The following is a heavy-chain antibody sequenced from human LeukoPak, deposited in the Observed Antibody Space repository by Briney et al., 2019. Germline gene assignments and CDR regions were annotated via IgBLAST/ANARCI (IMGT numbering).Heavy chain of an antibody. CDR2: FHNSGTS. J-gene: IGHJ4*02. CDR1: GGSISKYY. Sequence: SETLSLICTVSGGSISKYYWSWIRQPPGKGLEWIGYFHNSGTSTYNPSLKSRVTISADTSKNQFSLKLNSLTTADTAVYYCTRGAGWLIDYWGQGILVTVSS. CDR3: TRGAGWLIDY. D-gene: IGHD3-16*01. V-gene: IGHV4-59*01.